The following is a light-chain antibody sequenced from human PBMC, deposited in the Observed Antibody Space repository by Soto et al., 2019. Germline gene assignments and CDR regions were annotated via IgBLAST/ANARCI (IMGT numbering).Light chain of an antibody. V-gene: IGKV3-11*01. J-gene: IGKJ5*01. CDR3: QQRSNWPPIT. CDR1: QSVSSY. CDR2: DAS. Sequence: EIVLAQSPATLSLSPGERATLSCRASQSVSSYLVWYQQRPGQAPRLLIHDASHRAAGIPARFSGSGFGTDFTLTISSLEPEDAAVYYCQQRSNWPPITFGQGTDWRL.